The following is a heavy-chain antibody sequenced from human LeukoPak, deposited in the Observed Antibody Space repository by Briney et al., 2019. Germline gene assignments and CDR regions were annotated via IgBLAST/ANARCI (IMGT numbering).Heavy chain of an antibody. Sequence: PGRSLRLSCAASGFTFSLYGMHWVRQAPGKGLEWVALMSADGSSIYYADSVRGRFTISRDNSKNTLYLQMNSLRAEDTAVYYCAKDGAWFGELSVNWFDPWGQGTLVTVSS. V-gene: IGHV3-30*18. J-gene: IGHJ5*02. CDR2: MSADGSSI. CDR1: GFTFSLYG. CDR3: AKDGAWFGELSVNWFDP. D-gene: IGHD3-10*01.